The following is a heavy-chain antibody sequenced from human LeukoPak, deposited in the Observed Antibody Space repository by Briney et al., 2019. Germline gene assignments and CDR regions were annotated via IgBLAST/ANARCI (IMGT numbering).Heavy chain of an antibody. CDR3: ARHSRDPDAFDV. CDR2: ISYSGST. Sequence: SETLSLTCTVSGGSISSSTYYWGWIRQPPGKGLEWIGSISYSGSTYHNPSLKSRVTIFVDKSKNQFSLKLSSVTAADTAVYYCARHSRDPDAFDVWGQGTMVTVSS. J-gene: IGHJ3*01. CDR1: GGSISSSTYY. V-gene: IGHV4-39*01.